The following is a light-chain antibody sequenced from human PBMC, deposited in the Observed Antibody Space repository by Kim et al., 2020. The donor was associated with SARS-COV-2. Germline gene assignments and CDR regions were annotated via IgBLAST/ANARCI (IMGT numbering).Light chain of an antibody. CDR3: QRRSNWPPVT. J-gene: IGKJ2*01. Sequence: LSPGERATLSCRASQSVSSYLAWYQQKPGQAPRLLIYDASNRATGIPARFSGSGSGTDFTLTISSLEPEDFAVYYCQRRSNWPPVTFGQGTKLEI. CDR2: DAS. V-gene: IGKV3-11*01. CDR1: QSVSSY.